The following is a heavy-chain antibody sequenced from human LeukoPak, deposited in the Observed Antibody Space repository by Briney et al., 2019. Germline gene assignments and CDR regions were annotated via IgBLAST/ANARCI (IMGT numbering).Heavy chain of an antibody. CDR3: TRGGRLHPQSPY. Sequence: GESLTLSCAASGFSFSTYWMSWVRQAPGKGLEWVANIKQDGSDIYYVDSVKGRFIISRDNAKNSLYLQMSSLRAEDTAVYYCTRGGRLHPQSPYWGQGTLVTVSS. V-gene: IGHV3-7*01. D-gene: IGHD3-16*01. CDR2: IKQDGSDI. CDR1: GFSFSTYW. J-gene: IGHJ4*02.